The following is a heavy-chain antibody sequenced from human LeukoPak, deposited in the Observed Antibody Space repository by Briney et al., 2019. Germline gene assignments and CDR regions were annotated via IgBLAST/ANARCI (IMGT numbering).Heavy chain of an antibody. J-gene: IGHJ4*02. Sequence: KASENLSLTCAVYGGSFSGYYWSWIRQPPGKGLEWIGEINHSGSTNYNPSLKSRVTISVDTSKNQFSLKLSSVTAADTAVYYCARGDYGSGSCFDYWGQGTLVAVSS. CDR2: INHSGST. CDR3: ARGDYGSGSCFDY. V-gene: IGHV4-34*01. D-gene: IGHD3-10*01. CDR1: GGSFSGYY.